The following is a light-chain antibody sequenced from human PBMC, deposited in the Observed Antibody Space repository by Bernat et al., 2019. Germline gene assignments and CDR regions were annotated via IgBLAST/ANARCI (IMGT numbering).Light chain of an antibody. V-gene: IGLV2-14*03. Sequence: QSALTQPASVSGSPGQSITLSCTGTSSDVGAYNYVSWYQQHPGRAPKLMIFDVSNRPSGVSDRFSGSKSGNTASLTISGLRPEDEADYYCSSVSTTGTPVVFGGGTKLTVL. J-gene: IGLJ3*02. CDR1: SSDVGAYNY. CDR2: DVS. CDR3: SSVSTTGTPVV.